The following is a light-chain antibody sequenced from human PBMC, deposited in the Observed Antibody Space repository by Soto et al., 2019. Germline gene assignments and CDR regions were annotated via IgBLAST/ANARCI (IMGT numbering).Light chain of an antibody. CDR3: QQYGNSQYT. CDR1: QTVSRTY. Sequence: EIVLTQSPGTLSLSPGERATLSCRASQTVSRTYLAWYQQKPGQAPRLLIYATSNRATGIPDRFSGSGSGTDFTLTISRLEPEDFAVYYCQQYGNSQYTFGQGTKLEI. V-gene: IGKV3-20*01. CDR2: ATS. J-gene: IGKJ2*01.